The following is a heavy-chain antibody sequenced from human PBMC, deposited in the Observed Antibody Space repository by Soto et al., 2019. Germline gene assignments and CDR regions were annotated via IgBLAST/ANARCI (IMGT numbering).Heavy chain of an antibody. Sequence: QVQLVESGGGLVEPGGSLRLSCAASGFSFGDYYMTWIRQAPGKGLEWVSHIGRSGSPIYCADSVKGRFTISRDNPKNSLYLQMNSLRAEDTAVYYCARGGLRYFEYWGQGTLVTVSS. J-gene: IGHJ4*02. CDR2: IGRSGSPI. CDR1: GFSFGDYY. D-gene: IGHD3-16*01. CDR3: ARGGLRYFEY. V-gene: IGHV3-11*01.